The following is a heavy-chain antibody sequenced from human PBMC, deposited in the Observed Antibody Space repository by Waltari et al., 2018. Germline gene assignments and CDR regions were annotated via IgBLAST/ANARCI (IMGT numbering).Heavy chain of an antibody. CDR1: GGSFRGSF. V-gene: IGHV4-34*01. Sequence: QAQLHQWGAGLLKPSETLSLTCAVPGGSFRGSFWSWIRQSPVKGLEWIGEINRDGTANYNPSLKSRVGMSVDTIKSQISLSLSSVTAADAAVYYCARVGDYHGSGRFGLDVWGRGTRVTVSS. J-gene: IGHJ6*02. CDR3: ARVGDYHGSGRFGLDV. CDR2: INRDGTA. D-gene: IGHD3-10*01.